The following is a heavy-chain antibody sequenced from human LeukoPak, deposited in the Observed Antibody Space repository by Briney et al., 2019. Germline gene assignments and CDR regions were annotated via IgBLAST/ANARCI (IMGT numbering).Heavy chain of an antibody. CDR2: INHSGST. V-gene: IGHV4-34*01. CDR3: AREFSGYDFDY. J-gene: IGHJ4*02. D-gene: IGHD5-12*01. CDR1: GGSFRGYY. Sequence: SETLSLTCAVYGGSFRGYYWSWIRQPPGKGLEWIGEINHSGSTNYNPSLKSRVTISVDTSKNQFSLKLSSVTAADTAVYYCAREFSGYDFDYWGQGTLVTVSS.